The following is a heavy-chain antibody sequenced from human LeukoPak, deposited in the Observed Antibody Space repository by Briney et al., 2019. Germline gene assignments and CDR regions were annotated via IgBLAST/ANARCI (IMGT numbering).Heavy chain of an antibody. CDR2: IYYSGST. J-gene: IGHJ4*02. V-gene: IGHV4-30-4*01. CDR3: ARVSRVDYVWGSYRVFDY. Sequence: SETLSLTCTVFGGSISSGDYYWSWIRQPPGKGLEWIGYIYYSGSTYYNPSLKGRVIRSVDTSENQFSLKLSSVTAADTAVYYCARVSRVDYVWGSYRVFDYWGQGTLVTVSS. D-gene: IGHD3-16*02. CDR1: GGSISSGDYY.